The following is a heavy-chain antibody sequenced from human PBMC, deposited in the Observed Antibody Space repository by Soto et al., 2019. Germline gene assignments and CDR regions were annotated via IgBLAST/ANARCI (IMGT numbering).Heavy chain of an antibody. J-gene: IGHJ6*03. Sequence: PGGSLRLSCAASAFTFSIYSMSWVRQDPGKGLEWVSAMRGSGGSTYYADSVKGRFTISRDNSKNTLYLQMNSLRAEDTAVYYCAKGPHSASGYYYMDVWGKGTTVTVSS. CDR3: AKGPHSASGYYYMDV. CDR1: AFTFSIYS. D-gene: IGHD3-10*01. CDR2: MRGSGGST. V-gene: IGHV3-23*01.